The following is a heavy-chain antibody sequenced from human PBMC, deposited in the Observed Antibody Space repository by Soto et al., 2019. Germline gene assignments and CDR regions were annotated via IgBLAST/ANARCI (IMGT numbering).Heavy chain of an antibody. J-gene: IGHJ4*02. D-gene: IGHD2-21*02. V-gene: IGHV1-3*05. CDR2: INAGNGNT. CDR1: GYIFTSYA. Sequence: QVQLVQSGAEEKKPGASVKVSCKASGYIFTSYAMHWVRQAPGQRLEWMGWINAGNGNTKYSQKFQGRVTITRDTSASTAYMELSSRRSEDTAVYYCARSIVVVTALDYWGQGTLVTVSS. CDR3: ARSIVVVTALDY.